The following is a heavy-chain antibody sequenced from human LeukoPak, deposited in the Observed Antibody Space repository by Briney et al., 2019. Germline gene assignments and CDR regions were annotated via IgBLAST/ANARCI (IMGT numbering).Heavy chain of an antibody. Sequence: ASVKVSCKASGFTFTSYGISWLRQAPGQGLEWMGWISAYNGNTNYAQKLQGRVTMTTDTSTSTAYMELRSLRSDDTAVYYCARDPYYYDSSGYYDWGQGTLVTVSS. D-gene: IGHD3-22*01. CDR1: GFTFTSYG. J-gene: IGHJ4*02. CDR3: ARDPYYYDSSGYYD. CDR2: ISAYNGNT. V-gene: IGHV1-18*01.